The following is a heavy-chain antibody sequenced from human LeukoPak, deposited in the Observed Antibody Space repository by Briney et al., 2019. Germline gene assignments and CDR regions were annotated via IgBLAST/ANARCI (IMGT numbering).Heavy chain of an antibody. D-gene: IGHD6-13*01. V-gene: IGHV3-48*03. Sequence: GGSLRLFCAASGFTLSSYEMNWVRQAPGKGLEWVSYISSSGSTIYYADSVKGRFTISRDNAKNSLYLQMNSLRAEDTAVYYCARVKRQQLGYYYYYYMDVWGKGTTVTISS. J-gene: IGHJ6*03. CDR3: ARVKRQQLGYYYYYYMDV. CDR2: ISSSGSTI. CDR1: GFTLSSYE.